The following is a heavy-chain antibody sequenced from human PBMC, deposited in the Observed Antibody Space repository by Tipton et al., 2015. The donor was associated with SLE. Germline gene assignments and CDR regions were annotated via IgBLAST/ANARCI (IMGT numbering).Heavy chain of an antibody. D-gene: IGHD3-16*01. CDR2: INRDGSDI. Sequence: SLRLSCAASGFDFKSYNMNWVRQTPGKGLVWVSRINRDGSDIKYADSVKGRFTISRDNAKNTVYLQMNSLRVEDTAVYYCTTLTTLGDYSDSWGQGTLVTVSS. CDR1: GFDFKSYN. CDR3: TTLTTLGDYSDS. J-gene: IGHJ4*02. V-gene: IGHV3-74*03.